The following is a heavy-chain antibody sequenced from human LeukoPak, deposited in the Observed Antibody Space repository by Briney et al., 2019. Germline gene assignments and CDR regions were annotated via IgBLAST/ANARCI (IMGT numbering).Heavy chain of an antibody. J-gene: IGHJ4*02. CDR1: GYSISSGYY. D-gene: IGHD3-22*01. CDR2: IYHSGST. CDR3: ARDPTYYYDSSGYWTPFDY. Sequence: SETLSLTCTVSGYSISSGYYWGWIRQPPGKGLEWIGSIYHSGSTYYNPSLKSRVTISVDTSKNQFSLKLSSVTAADTAVYYCARDPTYYYDSSGYWTPFDYWGQGTLVTVSS. V-gene: IGHV4-38-2*02.